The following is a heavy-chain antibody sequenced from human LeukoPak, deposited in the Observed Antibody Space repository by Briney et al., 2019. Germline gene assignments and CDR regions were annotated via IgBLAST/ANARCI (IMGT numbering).Heavy chain of an antibody. J-gene: IGHJ5*02. CDR3: ARNHRRYNWNYYIFDP. D-gene: IGHD1-7*01. V-gene: IGHV1-2*02. Sequence: GASVKVSCKASGYTFTGYYMHWVRQAPGQGLEWMGWINPNSGGTNYAQKFQGRVTMTRDTSISTAYMELSRLRSDDTAVYYCARNHRRYNWNYYIFDPWGQGTLVTVSS. CDR1: GYTFTGYY. CDR2: INPNSGGT.